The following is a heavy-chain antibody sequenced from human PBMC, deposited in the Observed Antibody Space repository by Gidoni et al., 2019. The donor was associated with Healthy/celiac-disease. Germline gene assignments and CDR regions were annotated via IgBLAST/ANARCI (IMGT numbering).Heavy chain of an antibody. D-gene: IGHD2-21*01. CDR1: GYTFTDYY. V-gene: IGHV1-2*02. CDR3: ARGTIRMDV. J-gene: IGHJ6*02. Sequence: QEQLVQSGAEVKKPGASVKVSCKASGYTFTDYYMHWVRQAPGQGLGWMGWINPNSGGTKYAQKFQDRVSMTTDTSISTAYMEVSRLTSDDTAVYYCARGTIRMDVWGQGTTVTVSS. CDR2: INPNSGGT.